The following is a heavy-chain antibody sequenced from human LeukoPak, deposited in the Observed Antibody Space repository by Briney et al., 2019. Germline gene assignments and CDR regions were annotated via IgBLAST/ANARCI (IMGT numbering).Heavy chain of an antibody. Sequence: PGGSLRLSCAASGFTFSTYWMHWVRHIPGKGLVWVSRIHRDGTSTHYADSVRGRLSISRDNAEDTLYLQMNSLRAEDTAVYYCAREQEAAGNWFFDRWGRGTLVTVSS. CDR3: AREQEAAGNWFFDR. V-gene: IGHV3-74*01. J-gene: IGHJ2*01. CDR2: IHRDGTST. D-gene: IGHD6-13*01. CDR1: GFTFSTYW.